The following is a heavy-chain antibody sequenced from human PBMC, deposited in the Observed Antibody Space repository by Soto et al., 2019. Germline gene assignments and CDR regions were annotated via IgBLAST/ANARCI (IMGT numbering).Heavy chain of an antibody. J-gene: IGHJ4*02. V-gene: IGHV3-72*01. Sequence: GGSLRLSCAASGFTFSDHYMDWVRQAPGKGLEWVGRTRKKANSYTTEYAASVKGRFTISRDDSKNSLYLQMNSLKTEDTAVYYCVRVAVTPGRLDYWGQGTLVTVSS. CDR3: VRVAVTPGRLDY. CDR2: TRKKANSYTT. D-gene: IGHD2-15*01. CDR1: GFTFSDHY.